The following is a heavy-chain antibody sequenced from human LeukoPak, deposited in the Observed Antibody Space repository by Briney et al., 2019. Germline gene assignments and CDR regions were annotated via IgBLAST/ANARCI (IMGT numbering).Heavy chain of an antibody. CDR3: ARPGSSSAVDAFDI. D-gene: IGHD6-13*01. CDR2: IYPGDSDT. V-gene: IGHV5-51*01. Sequence: KVSCKASGYTFTSYWIGWVRQMPGKGLEWMGIIYPGDSDTRYSPSFQGQVTISADKSISTAYLQWSSLKASDTAMYYCARPGSSSAVDAFDIWGQGTMVTVSS. CDR1: GYTFTSYW. J-gene: IGHJ3*02.